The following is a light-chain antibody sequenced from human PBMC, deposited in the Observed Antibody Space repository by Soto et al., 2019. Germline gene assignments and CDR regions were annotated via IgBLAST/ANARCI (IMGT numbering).Light chain of an antibody. J-gene: IGKJ4*01. Sequence: EVVMTQSPATLSVSPGERVTFSCRASQSVTTNLAWYQHKPGQSPRLLISDASTGASGIPPRFSGSGSGTEFTLTIDRLQAADFAVYYCQQYDRWPVTFGGGTKV. V-gene: IGKV3-15*01. CDR3: QQYDRWPVT. CDR2: DAS. CDR1: QSVTTN.